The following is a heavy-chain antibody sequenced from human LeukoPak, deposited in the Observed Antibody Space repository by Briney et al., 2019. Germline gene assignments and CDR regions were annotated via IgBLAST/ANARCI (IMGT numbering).Heavy chain of an antibody. D-gene: IGHD3-10*01. CDR2: LFYSGST. CDR3: ATVAVIRGVTYFDY. J-gene: IGHJ4*02. V-gene: IGHV4-59*01. CDR1: GGSISSYY. Sequence: SETLSLTCTVSGGSISSYYWSWIRQPPGKGLEWIAYLFYSGSTDYNPSLESRVTISVDTSKNQFSLEPRSVTAADTAVYYCATVAVIRGVTYFDYWGQGTLVTVSS.